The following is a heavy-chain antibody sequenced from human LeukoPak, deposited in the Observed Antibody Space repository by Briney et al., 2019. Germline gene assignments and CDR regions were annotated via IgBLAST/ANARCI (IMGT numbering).Heavy chain of an antibody. J-gene: IGHJ4*02. Sequence: PSETLSLTCTVSGGSIRSSYYYWGWIRQPPGKGLEWIGSIYCSGSTYYNPSLKSRVTISVDTSKNQFSLKLSSVTAADTAVYYCARRPGGAYCSSTSCYTHLFDYWGQGTLVTVSS. CDR1: GGSIRSSYYY. D-gene: IGHD2-2*02. V-gene: IGHV4-39*01. CDR2: IYCSGST. CDR3: ARRPGGAYCSSTSCYTHLFDY.